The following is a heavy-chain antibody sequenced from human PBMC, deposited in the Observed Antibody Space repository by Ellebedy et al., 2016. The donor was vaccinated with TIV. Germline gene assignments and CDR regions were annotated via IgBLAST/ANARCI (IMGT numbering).Heavy chain of an antibody. D-gene: IGHD3-22*01. CDR2: IIPIFGTA. V-gene: IGHV1-69*13. CDR3: ASWYYYDSSAPPRDY. Sequence: SVKVSCXASGGTFSSYAISWVRQAPGQGLEWMGGIIPIFGTANYAQKFQGRVTITADESTSTAYMELSSLRSEDTAVYYCASWYYYDSSAPPRDYWGQGTLVTVSS. J-gene: IGHJ4*02. CDR1: GGTFSSYA.